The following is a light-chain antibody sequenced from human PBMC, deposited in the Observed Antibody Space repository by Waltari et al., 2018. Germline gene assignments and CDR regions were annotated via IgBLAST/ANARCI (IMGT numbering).Light chain of an antibody. Sequence: QSALTQPASVSGSPGQSITIPCTGTSSDVGGYKYVSWYQQHPGKAPKLMIYDVSNRPSGVSNRFSGSKSGNKASLTISGLQAEDEAHYYCSSYISSDTLELFGGGTSLTV. CDR1: SSDVGGYKY. V-gene: IGLV2-14*03. J-gene: IGLJ2*01. CDR3: SSYISSDTLEL. CDR2: DVS.